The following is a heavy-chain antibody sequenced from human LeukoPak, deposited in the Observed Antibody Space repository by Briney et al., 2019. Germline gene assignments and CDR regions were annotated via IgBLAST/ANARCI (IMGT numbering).Heavy chain of an antibody. J-gene: IGHJ4*02. Sequence: GRSLRLSCAASGFTFSSYGMHWVRQAPGKGLEWVAVKWYDGSNKYYVDSVKGRFTISRDNSKNTLYLQMNSLRDEDTAVYYCAKDYYGPSGGIDYWGQGTLVTVSS. CDR3: AKDYYGPSGGIDY. CDR2: KWYDGSNK. V-gene: IGHV3-33*06. CDR1: GFTFSSYG. D-gene: IGHD3-10*01.